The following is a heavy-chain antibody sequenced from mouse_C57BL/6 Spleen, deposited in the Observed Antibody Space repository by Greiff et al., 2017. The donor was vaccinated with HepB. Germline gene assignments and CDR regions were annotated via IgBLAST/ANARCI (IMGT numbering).Heavy chain of an antibody. CDR2: INPSSGYT. D-gene: IGHD2-1*01. V-gene: IGHV1-4*01. CDR3: ARSSYGNYDAMDY. Sequence: QVQLKESGAELARPGASVKMSCKASGYTFTSYTMHWVKQRPGQGLEWIGYINPSSGYTKYNQKFKDKATLTADKSSSTAYMQLSSLTSEDSAVYYCARSSYGNYDAMDYWGQGTSVTVSS. J-gene: IGHJ4*01. CDR1: GYTFTSYT.